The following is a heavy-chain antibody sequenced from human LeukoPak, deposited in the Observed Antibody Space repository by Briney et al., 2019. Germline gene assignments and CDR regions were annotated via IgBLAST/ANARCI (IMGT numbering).Heavy chain of an antibody. Sequence: GGSLRLSCAASGFTFSNYGMHWVRQAPGKGLEWVAVIWYDGSNGYYADSVKGRFTISRDNSKNTLYLQMNSLRAEDTAVYYCVSSHSRGVIDYWGQGTLVTVSS. J-gene: IGHJ4*02. CDR2: IWYDGSNG. CDR1: GFTFSNYG. CDR3: VSSHSRGVIDY. D-gene: IGHD3-10*01. V-gene: IGHV3-33*01.